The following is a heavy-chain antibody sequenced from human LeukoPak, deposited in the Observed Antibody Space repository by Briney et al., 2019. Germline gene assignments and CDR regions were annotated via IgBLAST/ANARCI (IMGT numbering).Heavy chain of an antibody. J-gene: IGHJ4*02. CDR3: ARHSGTYYDF. CDR1: GFSFSNYW. Sequence: PGGSLRLSCAASGFSFSNYWMSWVRQAPGKGLEWVANIKQDGREKYSVDSVEGRFTISRDNAKNSLYLQMSSLGAEDTAVYYCARHSGTYYDFWGQGTLVTVSS. V-gene: IGHV3-7*01. D-gene: IGHD1-26*01. CDR2: IKQDGREK.